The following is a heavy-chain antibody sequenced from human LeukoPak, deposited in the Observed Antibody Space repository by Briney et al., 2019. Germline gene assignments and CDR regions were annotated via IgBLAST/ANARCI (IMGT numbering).Heavy chain of an antibody. Sequence: GRCLSLSPAVSGFTLRSYSMTCVPRAPGKGLEWVSSISSTSSYIYSADSVKARFDISRDNAKNSLYLHMNSLRAQDPAVYYFATATTGTPDYWGQGTLVTVS. CDR3: ATATTGTPDY. CDR2: ISSTSSYI. J-gene: IGHJ4*02. V-gene: IGHV3-21*01. CDR1: GFTLRSYS. D-gene: IGHD1-7*01.